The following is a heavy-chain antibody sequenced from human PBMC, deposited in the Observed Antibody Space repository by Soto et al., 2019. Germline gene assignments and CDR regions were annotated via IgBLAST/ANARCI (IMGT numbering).Heavy chain of an antibody. Sequence: QITLKESGRTLVKPTQTLTLTCTFSGFSLSTSGVGVGWIRQPPGKALEWLALIYWDDEKRYSPSLKSRLTLTNDSSHNPVLITMRNLAAVDATTDCCAHPRPDIAVAGTSFGSCGQGIQV. J-gene: IGHJ4*02. CDR2: IYWDDEK. V-gene: IGHV2-5*02. CDR1: GFSLSTSGVG. D-gene: IGHD6-19*01. CDR3: AHPRPDIAVAGTSFGS.